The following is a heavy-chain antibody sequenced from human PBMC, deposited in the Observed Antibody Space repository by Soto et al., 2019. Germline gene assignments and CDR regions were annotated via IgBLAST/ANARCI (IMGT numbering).Heavy chain of an antibody. V-gene: IGHV3-15*07. J-gene: IGHJ3*02. Sequence: EVQLVESGGGLVKPGGSLRLSCAASGFTFSNAWMNWVRQAPGKGLEWVGRIKSKTDDETTDYAAPVKDRFSISRDDSKNTLYLQMNSLKTEDTAVYYCITDHGEDYYDSSVDSFKIWGQGTMVTVSS. CDR1: GFTFSNAW. CDR2: IKSKTDDETT. CDR3: ITDHGEDYYDSSVDSFKI. D-gene: IGHD3-22*01.